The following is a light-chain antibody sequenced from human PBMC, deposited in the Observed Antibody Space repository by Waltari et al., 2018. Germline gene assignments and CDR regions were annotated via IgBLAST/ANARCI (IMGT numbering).Light chain of an antibody. CDR2: WAS. V-gene: IGKV4-1*01. J-gene: IGKJ1*01. Sequence: DIVMTQSPDSLTVSPGERATINCRSSQSVSDHVNNKNYLAWYRQKPGQPPKLLISWASTREFGVPDRFSGTGSGTEFTLTINSLQAEDVAVYYCQQYYNTPPTFGRGTKVEIK. CDR3: QQYYNTPPT. CDR1: QSVSDHVNNKNY.